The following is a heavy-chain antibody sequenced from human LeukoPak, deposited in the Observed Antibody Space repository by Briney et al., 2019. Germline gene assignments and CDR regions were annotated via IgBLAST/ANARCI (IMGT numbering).Heavy chain of an antibody. CDR1: GFTFRGFL. V-gene: IGHV3-7*01. CDR3: ARAGSNWNYVY. Sequence: GGSLRHSCAASGFTFRGFLMSWVRQIPGKGLEWVANIKQDGSEKYYADALKGRFTISRDNTKNSLSLQMNSLIVEDTAVYYCARAGSNWNYVYWGQGTLVTVSS. D-gene: IGHD1-7*01. J-gene: IGHJ4*02. CDR2: IKQDGSEK.